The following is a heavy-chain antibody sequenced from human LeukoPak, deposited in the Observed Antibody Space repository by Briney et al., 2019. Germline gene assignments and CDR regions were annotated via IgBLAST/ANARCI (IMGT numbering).Heavy chain of an antibody. CDR1: GFTFSSYG. J-gene: IGHJ4*02. V-gene: IGHV3-15*01. CDR2: IKKKSDGATT. CDR3: TWSGLKIES. D-gene: IGHD3-3*01. Sequence: GGSLRLSCAASGFTFSSYGMHWVRQAPGKGLEWLGQIKKKSDGATTAYAAPVKGRFTISRDDSKNTLFLQMNSLKTEDTALYYCTWSGLKIESWGQGTLVTVSS.